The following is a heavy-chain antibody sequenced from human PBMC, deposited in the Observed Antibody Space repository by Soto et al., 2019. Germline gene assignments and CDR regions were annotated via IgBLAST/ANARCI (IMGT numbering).Heavy chain of an antibody. Sequence: QVQLVESGGGVVQPGRSLRLSCAASGFTFSSYGMHWVRQAPGKGLEWVAVISYDGSNKYYADSVKGRFTISRDNSKNTLYVQMNSLRDEDTAVYYCAKAQAGYFDLWGRGTLVTVSS. CDR2: ISYDGSNK. CDR1: GFTFSSYG. J-gene: IGHJ2*01. CDR3: AKAQAGYFDL. V-gene: IGHV3-30*18.